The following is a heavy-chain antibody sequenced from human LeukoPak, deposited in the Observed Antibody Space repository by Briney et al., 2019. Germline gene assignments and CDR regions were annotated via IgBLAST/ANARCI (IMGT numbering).Heavy chain of an antibody. CDR1: GYTFTSYG. CDR2: ISGYNGKT. CDR3: ASSSTVIDY. D-gene: IGHD2-2*01. V-gene: IGHV1-18*01. Sequence: GASVKVSRKASGYTFTSYGISWVRQAPGQGLEWMGWISGYNGKTKYAQKFQGRVTMTTDTSTSAAYMELRSLRSDDTAVYYCASSSTVIDYWGQGTLVTVSS. J-gene: IGHJ4*02.